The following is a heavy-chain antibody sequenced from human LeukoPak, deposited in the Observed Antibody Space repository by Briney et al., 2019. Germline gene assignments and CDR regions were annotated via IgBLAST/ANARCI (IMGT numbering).Heavy chain of an antibody. CDR2: ISPIFGTT. Sequence: VASVKVSCKASGGTFSNYIISWVRQTPGQGLEWMGGISPIFGTTNYAQKFQGRVTITADKATSTAYLELSSLRSGDSAVYYCASLRGYSGYDQYYFVSLGQGTLVTVSS. J-gene: IGHJ4*02. D-gene: IGHD5-12*01. V-gene: IGHV1-69*06. CDR1: GGTFSNYI. CDR3: ASLRGYSGYDQYYFVS.